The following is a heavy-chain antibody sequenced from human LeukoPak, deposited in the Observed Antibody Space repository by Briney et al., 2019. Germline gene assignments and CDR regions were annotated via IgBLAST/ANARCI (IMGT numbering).Heavy chain of an antibody. V-gene: IGHV4-34*10. CDR1: GGSFSGYL. CDR2: INYNGEIT. CDR3: ARHANSRLDYSGDTED. D-gene: IGHD4-4*01. J-gene: IGHJ4*02. Sequence: PSETLSLTCTVSGGSFSGYLWSWLRQSPGKGLEWIGEINYNGEITNYNPSPKSRLTMSVDTSKNQFSLHVSSVTAADTAVYYCARHANSRLDYSGDTEDWGQGTLVTVSS.